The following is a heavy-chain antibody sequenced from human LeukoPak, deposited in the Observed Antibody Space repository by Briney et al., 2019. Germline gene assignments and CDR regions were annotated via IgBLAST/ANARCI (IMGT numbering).Heavy chain of an antibody. Sequence: GASVKVSCKASGYTFTSYGISWVRRAPGQGLEWMGWISAYNGNTNYAQKLQGRVTMTTDTSTSTAYMELRSLRSDDTAVYYCARETTRSGWSLYYYYYGMDVWGQGTTVTVSS. V-gene: IGHV1-18*01. D-gene: IGHD6-19*01. CDR1: GYTFTSYG. CDR2: ISAYNGNT. J-gene: IGHJ6*02. CDR3: ARETTRSGWSLYYYYYGMDV.